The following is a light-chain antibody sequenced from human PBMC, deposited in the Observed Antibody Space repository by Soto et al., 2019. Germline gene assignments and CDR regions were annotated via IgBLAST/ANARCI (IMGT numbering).Light chain of an antibody. CDR2: GST. Sequence: EVVLTQSPGTLYLSPGERATLSCRASLSVSDNYLAWYPQKRGQSPKLLIFGSTDRATGIPDRFSGSGSGTDFTLTICRLEPEDFALYYCQLYGISPPYTFGQGTNLEIK. CDR3: QLYGISPPYT. CDR1: LSVSDNY. J-gene: IGKJ2*01. V-gene: IGKV3-20*01.